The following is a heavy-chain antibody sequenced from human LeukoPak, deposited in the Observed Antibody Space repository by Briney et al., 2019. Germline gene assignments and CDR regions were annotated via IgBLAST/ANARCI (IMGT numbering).Heavy chain of an antibody. CDR2: IYYSGST. CDR1: GGSISSYY. Sequence: SETLSLTCTVSGGSISSYYWSWIRQPPGKGLDWSGYIYYSGSTNYNPSLKSRVTISVDTSKNQFSLKLSSVTAADTAVYYCARLRGYYDSSGYYTYNWFDPWGQGTLVTVSS. D-gene: IGHD3-22*01. V-gene: IGHV4-59*08. J-gene: IGHJ5*02. CDR3: ARLRGYYDSSGYYTYNWFDP.